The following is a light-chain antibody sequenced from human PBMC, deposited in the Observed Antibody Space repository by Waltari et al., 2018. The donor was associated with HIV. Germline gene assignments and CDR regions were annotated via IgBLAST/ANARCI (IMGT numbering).Light chain of an antibody. Sequence: SYELTQPPSVSVSPGQTARINCSGDALPKQYAYWYQQKPGQAPVLVIYKDSERPSGIPERFSGSSSGTTVTLTISGVQAEDEADYYCQSADSSGTHGFGGGTKLTVL. CDR3: QSADSSGTHG. V-gene: IGLV3-25*03. J-gene: IGLJ3*02. CDR1: ALPKQY. CDR2: KDS.